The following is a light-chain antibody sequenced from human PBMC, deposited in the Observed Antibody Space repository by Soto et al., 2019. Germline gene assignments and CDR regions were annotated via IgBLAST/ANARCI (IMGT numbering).Light chain of an antibody. CDR3: QQSYSTPPWT. V-gene: IGKV1-39*01. J-gene: IGKJ1*01. CDR1: QSIVTY. CDR2: AAS. Sequence: DIQMTQSPSSLSASVGDRVTITCRASQSIVTYLNWYLQKPGKAPKLLIYAASNLQSGVPSRFSGSGSGTDFTLTTSSLQPEDFAPYFCQQSYSTPPWTFGQGTKVDIK.